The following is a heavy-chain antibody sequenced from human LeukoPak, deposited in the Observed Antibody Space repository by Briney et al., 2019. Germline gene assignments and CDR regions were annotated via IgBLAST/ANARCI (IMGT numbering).Heavy chain of an antibody. CDR3: ARVVSSGWYPGLDD. V-gene: IGHV3-7*01. Sequence: HPGGSLRLSCAASGFTFSSYAMSWVRQAPGKGLEWVAYIKQDGSEKYYVGSVKGRFTISRDNAKNSLFLQMNSLRVEDTAVYYCARVVSSGWYPGLDDWGQGTLVTVSS. CDR1: GFTFSSYA. D-gene: IGHD6-19*01. J-gene: IGHJ4*02. CDR2: IKQDGSEK.